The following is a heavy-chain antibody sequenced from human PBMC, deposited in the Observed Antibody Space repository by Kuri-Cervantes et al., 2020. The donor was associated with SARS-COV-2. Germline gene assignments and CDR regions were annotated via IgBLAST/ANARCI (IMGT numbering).Heavy chain of an antibody. Sequence: SETLSLTCTVSGCSISSSSYYWGWIRQPPGKGLEWIGSIYYSGSTYYSPSLKSRVTISVDTSENQFSLKLSSVTAADTAVYYCARGRGGYYMGGYYFYSMDVWGKGTTVTVSS. CDR1: GCSISSSSYY. D-gene: IGHD3-3*01. V-gene: IGHV4-39*01. CDR2: IYYSGST. J-gene: IGHJ6*03. CDR3: ARGRGGYYMGGYYFYSMDV.